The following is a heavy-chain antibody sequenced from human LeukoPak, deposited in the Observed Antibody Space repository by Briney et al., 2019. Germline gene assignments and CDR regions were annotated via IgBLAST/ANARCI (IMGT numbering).Heavy chain of an antibody. CDR2: ISSSGST. J-gene: IGHJ4*02. V-gene: IGHV3-48*03. CDR1: GFTFSSYE. D-gene: IGHD6-19*01. CDR3: ARHNGWYDY. Sequence: PGGSLRLSCAASGFTFSSYEMNWVRQAPGKGLEWISYISSSGSTMYADSVKGRFTISRDNAKNSLYLQMNSLRAEDTAVYYCARHNGWYDYVGQGTLVIVSS.